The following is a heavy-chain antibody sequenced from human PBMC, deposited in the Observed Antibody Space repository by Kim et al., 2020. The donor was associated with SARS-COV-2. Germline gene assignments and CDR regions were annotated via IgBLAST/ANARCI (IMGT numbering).Heavy chain of an antibody. Sequence: SLKSRVTIAVDTSKNQFALKLSSVTAADTAVYYCARDRVLLWFGEGFDPWGQGTLVTVSS. D-gene: IGHD3-10*01. V-gene: IGHV4-59*01. CDR3: ARDRVLLWFGEGFDP. J-gene: IGHJ5*02.